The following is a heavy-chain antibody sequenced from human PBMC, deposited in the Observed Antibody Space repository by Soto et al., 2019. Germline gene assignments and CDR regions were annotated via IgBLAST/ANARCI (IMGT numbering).Heavy chain of an antibody. J-gene: IGHJ2*01. Sequence: EVQLVESGGGLVQPGGSLRLSCEASGFGFSDYYMTWVRQGPGKGLEWVATVKEDGGTKFYVDSVKGRFTISRDNARKPLYLQMNSLEVEDTAVYHCARGYANWYFDLWGRGTLVTVSA. V-gene: IGHV3-7*01. CDR2: VKEDGGTK. CDR1: GFGFSDYY. D-gene: IGHD5-12*01. CDR3: ARGYANWYFDL.